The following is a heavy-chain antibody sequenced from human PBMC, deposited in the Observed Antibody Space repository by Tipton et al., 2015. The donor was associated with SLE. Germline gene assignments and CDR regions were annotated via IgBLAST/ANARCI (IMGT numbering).Heavy chain of an antibody. J-gene: IGHJ6*02. Sequence: LRLSCTFSGVSISSASYYWNWIRQPAGKGLEWIGRAYTTGSPYYNPSLESRVAISMDTSKNQFSLKLTAVTAADTAVYYCARQRLRLLSPLDAWGQGTTVTVS. CDR1: GVSISSASYY. CDR3: ARQRLRLLSPLDA. CDR2: AYTTGSP. V-gene: IGHV4-61*02. D-gene: IGHD3-10*01.